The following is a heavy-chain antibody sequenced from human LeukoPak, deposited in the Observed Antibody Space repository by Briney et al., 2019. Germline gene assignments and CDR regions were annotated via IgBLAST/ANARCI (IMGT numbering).Heavy chain of an antibody. Sequence: PGGSLRLSCAASGLTFSSYVMTWVRQAPGKGLEWVSSISASGGSTYYADSVKGRFTIARDNSKNTLYLQMSSLRAADTAVYYCARSYYYGSGSSYVSFDYWGQGTLVIVSS. CDR3: ARSYYYGSGSSYVSFDY. D-gene: IGHD3-10*01. CDR1: GLTFSSYV. J-gene: IGHJ4*02. V-gene: IGHV3-23*01. CDR2: ISASGGST.